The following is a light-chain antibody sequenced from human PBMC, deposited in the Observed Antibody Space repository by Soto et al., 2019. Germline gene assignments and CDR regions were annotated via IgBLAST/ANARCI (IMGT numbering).Light chain of an antibody. CDR3: QQYD. CDR2: GAS. J-gene: IGKJ4*01. V-gene: IGKV3-20*01. Sequence: DIVLTQSPGTLSLSPGERATLSCRTSESISSEYLAWYQQRPGQAPRLLIYGASSRATGVPDRSSGSWSGTDFTLAITRLEPEDFAVYYCQQYDFGGGTKVEMK. CDR1: ESISSEY.